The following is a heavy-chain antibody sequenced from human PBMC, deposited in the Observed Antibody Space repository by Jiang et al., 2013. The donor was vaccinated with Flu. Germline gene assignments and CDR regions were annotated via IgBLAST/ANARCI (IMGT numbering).Heavy chain of an antibody. Sequence: EVKKPGASVKVSCKASGYNFTGYYMHWLRQAPGQGLEWMGWINPNTGGTNYAQKFQGRVTMTRDTSISTAYMEVSSLISDDTAVYYCARKDYYESSAYYYSWFDPWGQGTLVTVSS. D-gene: IGHD3-22*01. CDR3: ARKDYYESSAYYYSWFDP. J-gene: IGHJ5*02. V-gene: IGHV1-2*02. CDR2: INPNTGGT. CDR1: GYNFTGYY.